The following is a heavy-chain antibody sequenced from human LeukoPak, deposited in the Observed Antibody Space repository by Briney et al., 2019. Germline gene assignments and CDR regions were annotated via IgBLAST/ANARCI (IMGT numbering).Heavy chain of an antibody. Sequence: GASVKVSCKASGGTFSSYAISWVRQAPGQGLEWMGGIIPIFGTANYAQKFQGRVTITADESTSTAYMELSSLRSEDTAVYYCARGYYYGSGSYSPLFDPWGQGTLVTVS. V-gene: IGHV1-69*01. D-gene: IGHD3-10*01. CDR3: ARGYYYGSGSYSPLFDP. J-gene: IGHJ5*02. CDR1: GGTFSSYA. CDR2: IIPIFGTA.